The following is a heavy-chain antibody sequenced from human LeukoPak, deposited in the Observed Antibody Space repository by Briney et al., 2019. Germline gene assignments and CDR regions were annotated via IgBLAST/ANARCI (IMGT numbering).Heavy chain of an antibody. J-gene: IGHJ4*02. V-gene: IGHV1-18*01. CDR3: ARVDRVGASRGCDY. Sequence: ASVKVSCKASGYTFTSYGISWVRQASGQGLEWMGWISAYNANTNYAQKLQGRVTMTTDTSTSTGYMELRSLRSDDTAVYYCARVDRVGASRGCDYWGQGTLVTVSS. CDR2: ISAYNANT. D-gene: IGHD1-26*01. CDR1: GYTFTSYG.